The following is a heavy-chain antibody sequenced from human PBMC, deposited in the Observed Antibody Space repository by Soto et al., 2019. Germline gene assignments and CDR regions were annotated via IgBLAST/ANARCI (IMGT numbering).Heavy chain of an antibody. Sequence: PGESLKISCKGSGYSFTSYWIGWVRQMPGKGLEWMGIIYPGDSDTRYSPSFQGQVTISADKSISTAYLQWSSLKASDTAMYYCARPFLPTGYSSGWNYGMDVWGQGTTVNVS. D-gene: IGHD6-19*01. J-gene: IGHJ6*02. CDR1: GYSFTSYW. CDR3: ARPFLPTGYSSGWNYGMDV. V-gene: IGHV5-51*01. CDR2: IYPGDSDT.